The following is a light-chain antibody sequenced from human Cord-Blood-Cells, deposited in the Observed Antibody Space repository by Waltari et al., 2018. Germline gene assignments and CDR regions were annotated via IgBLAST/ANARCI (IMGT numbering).Light chain of an antibody. Sequence: QSALTQPASVSGSPGQSITIPCTGTSSDVGSYNLASWYQPHPGKAPKLMLYEGSKRPSGVSNRFSGSKSGNTASLTISGLQAEDEADYYCCSYAGSSTWVFGGGTKLTVL. V-gene: IGLV2-23*01. CDR2: EGS. CDR3: CSYAGSSTWV. CDR1: SSDVGSYNL. J-gene: IGLJ3*02.